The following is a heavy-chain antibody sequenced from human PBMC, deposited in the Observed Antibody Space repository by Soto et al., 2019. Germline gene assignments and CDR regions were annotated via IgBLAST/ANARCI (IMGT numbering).Heavy chain of an antibody. Sequence: EVQLVESGGGLVKPVGYLRLSCVASGFTFDRYAMNWVRQAPGKGLEWRSWLSPDSATVEYSEYVAGRFTMSRDDAKNLLNLQMNSLKDEDPAVYYCARDHRWACDYWGQGTRVTVTS. CDR1: GFTFDRYA. CDR3: ARDHRWACDY. J-gene: IGHJ4*02. D-gene: IGHD3-16*01. CDR2: LSPDSATV. V-gene: IGHV3-48*02.